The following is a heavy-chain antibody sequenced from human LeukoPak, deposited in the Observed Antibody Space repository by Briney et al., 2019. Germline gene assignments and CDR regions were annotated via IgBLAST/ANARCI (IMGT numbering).Heavy chain of an antibody. CDR3: ARDLIAGYSSGWYVAPRDAFDI. J-gene: IGHJ3*02. CDR2: SIPIFGTA. CDR1: VGTFISYA. V-gene: IGHV1-69*05. Sequence: SVKVSCKASVGTFISYAISWVRQAPGQGREWMGRSIPIFGTANYAQKFQGRVTITTDESTSTASLELGSLRSEDTAVHYCARDLIAGYSSGWYVAPRDAFDIWGQGTMVTVSS. D-gene: IGHD6-19*01.